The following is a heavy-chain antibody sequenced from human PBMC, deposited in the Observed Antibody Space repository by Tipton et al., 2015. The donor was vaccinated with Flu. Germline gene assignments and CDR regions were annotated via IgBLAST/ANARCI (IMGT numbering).Heavy chain of an antibody. CDR1: GGSISGYY. CDR3: ARVKSYNSGWYFDL. V-gene: IGHV4-59*01. CDR2: IYYRGST. Sequence: TLSLTCTVSGGSISGYYWTWIRQPPGKGLEWIGYIYYRGSTYYNPSLKSRVTISVDTSKNQISLKLISVTTAGTAIYYCARVKSYNSGWYFDLWGRGTLVTVSS. J-gene: IGHJ2*01. D-gene: IGHD6-19*01.